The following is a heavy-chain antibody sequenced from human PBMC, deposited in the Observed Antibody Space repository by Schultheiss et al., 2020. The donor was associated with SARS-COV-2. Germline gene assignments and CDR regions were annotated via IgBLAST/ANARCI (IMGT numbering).Heavy chain of an antibody. Sequence: SVKVSCKASGGTFSSYAISWVRQAPGQGLEWMGWINPNSGGTNYAQKFQGRVTITADESTSTAYMELSSLRSEDTAVYYCARGHCSSTNCYRVNWFDPWGQGTLVTVSS. CDR1: GGTFSSYA. CDR3: ARGHCSSTNCYRVNWFDP. V-gene: IGHV1-69*13. D-gene: IGHD2-2*01. CDR2: INPNSGGT. J-gene: IGHJ5*02.